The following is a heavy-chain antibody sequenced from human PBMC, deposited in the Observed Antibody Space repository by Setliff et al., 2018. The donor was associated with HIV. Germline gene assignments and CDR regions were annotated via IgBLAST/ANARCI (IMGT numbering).Heavy chain of an antibody. V-gene: IGHV3-30*03. J-gene: IGHJ4*02. Sequence: PGGSLRLSCEASGFTFSVYGMHWVRQAPGKGLEWVAVMSTGGGIKICADSVKGRFTISRDNSRNTLFLQMNNLRPEDTATYYCVRDPIEGYPDYFDYWGQGTLVTVSS. D-gene: IGHD1-26*01. CDR3: VRDPIEGYPDYFDY. CDR2: MSTGGGIK. CDR1: GFTFSVYG.